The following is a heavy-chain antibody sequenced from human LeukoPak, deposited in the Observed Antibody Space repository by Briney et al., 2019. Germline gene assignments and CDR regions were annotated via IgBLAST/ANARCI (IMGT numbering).Heavy chain of an antibody. Sequence: ASVKVSCKTAGYTFSTHGISWVRQAPGQGLEWVGWICANSGDKKFAQKFQGRVTMTTETSPNTAYMELRSLRVDDTALCYCARDRRYSFGNWGQGTLVSVSS. V-gene: IGHV1-18*01. J-gene: IGHJ4*02. CDR2: ICANSGDK. CDR3: ARDRRYSFGN. CDR1: GYTFSTHG.